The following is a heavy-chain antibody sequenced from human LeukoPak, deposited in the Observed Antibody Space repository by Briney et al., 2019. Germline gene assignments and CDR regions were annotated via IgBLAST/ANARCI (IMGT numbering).Heavy chain of an antibody. V-gene: IGHV1-24*01. CDR3: STVINNPIVATIGWGY. J-gene: IGHJ4*02. CDR1: GYTLTELS. D-gene: IGHD5-12*01. CDR2: FDPEDGET. Sequence: ASVKVSCKVSGYTLTELSMHLVRQAPGKGLEWMGGFDPEDGETIYAQKFQGRVTMTEDTSTDTAYMELSSLRSEDTAVYCCSTVINNPIVATIGWGYWGQGTLVTVSS.